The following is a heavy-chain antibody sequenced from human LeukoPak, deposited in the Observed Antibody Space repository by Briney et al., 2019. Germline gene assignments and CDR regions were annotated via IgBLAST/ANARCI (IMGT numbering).Heavy chain of an antibody. Sequence: PSETLSLTCTVSGDSLTGYYWGWIRQPPGKGLEWIGNIYYTGNTYYNPSLKSRVTISLDTSKNQFSLKVISMTAADTAVYYCAGRYYYGSGLPAFDIWGQGTMVTVSS. D-gene: IGHD3-10*01. CDR2: IYYTGNT. J-gene: IGHJ3*02. CDR1: GDSLTGYY. CDR3: AGRYYYGSGLPAFDI. V-gene: IGHV4-39*07.